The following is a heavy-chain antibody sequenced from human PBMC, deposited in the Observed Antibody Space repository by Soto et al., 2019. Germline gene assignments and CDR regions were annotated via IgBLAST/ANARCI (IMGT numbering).Heavy chain of an antibody. CDR1: GGTLSSYT. D-gene: IGHD2-15*01. CDR3: ARDKGYCSDTSCPDFDY. J-gene: IGHJ4*02. V-gene: IGHV1-69*08. Sequence: QVQLVQSGAEVKKPGSSVKVSCKASGGTLSSYTFSWVRQAPGQGLEWMGRVIPNLGVTNYAKKFQGRIPICGDTTTNPGYMELNSLRYEDTAVYYCARDKGYCSDTSCPDFDYWGQGTLVTVSS. CDR2: VIPNLGVT.